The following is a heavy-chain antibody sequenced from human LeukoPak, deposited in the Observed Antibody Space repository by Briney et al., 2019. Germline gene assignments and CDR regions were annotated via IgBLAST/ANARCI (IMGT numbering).Heavy chain of an antibody. D-gene: IGHD6-13*01. J-gene: IGHJ4*02. V-gene: IGHV3-48*01. CDR2: ISNTGSTI. CDR1: GFNFMVHG. CDR3: ARDSALRI. Sequence: GGSLRLSCATSGFNFMVHGINWVGQAPGKELEWISYISNTGSTIYYADSVQGRFTISRDDGKTSVYLQMNSLRVEDTAVYYCARDSALRIWGQGTLVTVSS.